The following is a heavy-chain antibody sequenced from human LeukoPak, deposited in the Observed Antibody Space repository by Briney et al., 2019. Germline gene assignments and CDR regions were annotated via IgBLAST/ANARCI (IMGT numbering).Heavy chain of an antibody. CDR1: GFTFDDYG. J-gene: IGHJ4*02. D-gene: IGHD3-10*01. CDR2: INWNGDTT. CDR3: ARVIRGVIAAHFDY. Sequence: GGSLRLSCAASGFTFDDYGLSWLRQAPGKALECVSGINWNGDTTDYVDSVQGRFTISRDTAKNSLYLPMNSVRDEDTALYYCARVIRGVIAAHFDYWGQGALVTVSS. V-gene: IGHV3-20*04.